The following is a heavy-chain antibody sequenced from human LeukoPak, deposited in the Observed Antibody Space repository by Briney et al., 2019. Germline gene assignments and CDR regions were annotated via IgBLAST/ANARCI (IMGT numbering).Heavy chain of an antibody. CDR3: AKGRRYSGYDYDY. Sequence: GGSLRLSCTASGFTFSSYSMSWVRQAPGKGLECVSAISGSGGSTYYADSVKGRFTVSRDNSKNTLYLQMNSLRAEDTAVYYCAKGRRYSGYDYDYWGQGTLVTVSS. CDR2: ISGSGGST. CDR1: GFTFSSYS. V-gene: IGHV3-23*01. D-gene: IGHD5-12*01. J-gene: IGHJ4*02.